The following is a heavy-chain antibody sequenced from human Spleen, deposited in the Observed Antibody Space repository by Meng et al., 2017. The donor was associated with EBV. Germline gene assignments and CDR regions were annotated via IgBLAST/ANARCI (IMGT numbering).Heavy chain of an antibody. CDR1: VGSFSGYY. CDR2: INHSGTT. CDR3: ASRARLYYYYGTDV. V-gene: IGHV4-34*01. Sequence: QVQQWGAGLLKPSGTLSLACAVYVGSFSGYYWSWIRQPPGKGLEWIGEINHSGTTNDNPSLKSRVTISVDTSKNQFSLNLTSVTAADTAVYYCASRARLYYYYGTDVWGQGTTVTVSS. J-gene: IGHJ6*02. D-gene: IGHD6-25*01.